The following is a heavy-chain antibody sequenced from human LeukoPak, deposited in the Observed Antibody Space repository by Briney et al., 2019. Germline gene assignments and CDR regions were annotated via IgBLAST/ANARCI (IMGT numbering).Heavy chain of an antibody. CDR1: GFTFSSYA. Sequence: PGGSLRLSCAASGFTFSSYAMSWGRQAPGKGLEWVSATSGSGGSTYYADSVKGRFTISRDNSKNTLYLQMNSLRAEDTAVYYCAKQGGDILTGYYGNYWGQGTLVTVSS. CDR3: AKQGGDILTGYYGNY. V-gene: IGHV3-23*01. D-gene: IGHD3-9*01. J-gene: IGHJ4*02. CDR2: TSGSGGST.